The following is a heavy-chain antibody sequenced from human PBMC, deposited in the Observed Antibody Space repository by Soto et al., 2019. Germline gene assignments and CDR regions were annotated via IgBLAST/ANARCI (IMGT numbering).Heavy chain of an antibody. J-gene: IGHJ4*02. CDR1: GFSLSTSGVG. Sequence: QITLKESGPTLVKPTQTIMLTCTFSGFSLSTSGVGVGWIRQPPGKALEWIAFIYWAADMRYNTSLKSNLTIAIDSSKNQVLLTITNVDPVDTATYYCAHRRSLICTIFDYWFLGTQVTVSS. CDR3: AHRRSLICTIFDY. V-gene: IGHV2-5*02. CDR2: IYWAADM. D-gene: IGHD3-3*01.